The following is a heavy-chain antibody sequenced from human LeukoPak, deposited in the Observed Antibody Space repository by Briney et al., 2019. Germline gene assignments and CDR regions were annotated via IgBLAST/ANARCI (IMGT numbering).Heavy chain of an antibody. CDR1: GFTFSNAW. Sequence: GGSLRLSCAASGFTFSNAWMSWVPQAPGKGLEWVGRIKSKTDGGTTDYAAPVKGRFTMSRDDSKNTLYLQMISLKTEDTAVYYCTTAVFGRYCSSTSCYEFDYWGQGTLVTVSS. V-gene: IGHV3-15*01. D-gene: IGHD2-2*01. CDR2: IKSKTDGGTT. J-gene: IGHJ4*02. CDR3: TTAVFGRYCSSTSCYEFDY.